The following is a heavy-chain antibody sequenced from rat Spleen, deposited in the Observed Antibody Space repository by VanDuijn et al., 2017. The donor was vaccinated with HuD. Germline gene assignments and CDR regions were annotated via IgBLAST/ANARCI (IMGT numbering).Heavy chain of an antibody. Sequence: EVQLVESDGGLVQPGRSLKLSCAASGFTFSDHNMAWVRQAPKKGLEWVATIIYDGSRTSYRDSVKGRFTISRDNAKSILYLQMDSLRSEDSATYYCTRDRILRSTGFDYWGQGVMVTVSS. CDR3: TRDRILRSTGFDY. CDR2: IIYDGSRT. CDR1: GFTFSDHN. V-gene: IGHV5S10*01. D-gene: IGHD4-6*01. J-gene: IGHJ2*01.